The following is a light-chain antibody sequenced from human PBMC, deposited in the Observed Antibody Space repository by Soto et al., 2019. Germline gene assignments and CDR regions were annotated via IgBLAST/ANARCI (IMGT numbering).Light chain of an antibody. CDR2: GAS. J-gene: IGKJ2*01. CDR3: QQYGSSPHT. V-gene: IGKV3-20*01. Sequence: EIVLTQSPGTLSLSPGERATLSCRASQSVSSSYLAWYQHKPGQAPRLLIYGASSRPTSIPDRFSGSGSGTDLTLTISRLEPEDFAVYYCQQYGSSPHTFGQGTKGEIK. CDR1: QSVSSSY.